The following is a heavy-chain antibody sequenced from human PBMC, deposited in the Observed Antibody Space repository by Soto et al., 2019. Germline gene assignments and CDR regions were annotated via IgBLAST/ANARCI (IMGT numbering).Heavy chain of an antibody. CDR2: VYFGGST. Sequence: SETLSLTCTVSGGSIRSYYWSWIRQPAGKGLEWIGRVYFGGSTNYSPSLESRVTMSIDTSKNQFSMKMSSVTAADTAVYYCARGPGGFGDFSLDYWGQGTRVTSPQ. V-gene: IGHV4-4*07. D-gene: IGHD3-10*01. J-gene: IGHJ4*02. CDR3: ARGPGGFGDFSLDY. CDR1: GGSIRSYY.